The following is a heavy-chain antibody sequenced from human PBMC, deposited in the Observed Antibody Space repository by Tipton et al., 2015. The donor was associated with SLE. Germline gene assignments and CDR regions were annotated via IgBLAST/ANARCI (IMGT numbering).Heavy chain of an antibody. CDR1: GGSISSSSYY. CDR2: IYYSGST. D-gene: IGHD6-19*01. CDR3: ARLEVAHFNY. V-gene: IGHV4-61*05. J-gene: IGHJ4*02. Sequence: TLSLTCTVSGGSISSSSYYWGWIRQPPGKGLEWIGYIYYSGSTNYNPSLKSRVTISVDTSKNQFSLKLSSVTAADTAVYYCARLEVAHFNYWDQGTLVTVSS.